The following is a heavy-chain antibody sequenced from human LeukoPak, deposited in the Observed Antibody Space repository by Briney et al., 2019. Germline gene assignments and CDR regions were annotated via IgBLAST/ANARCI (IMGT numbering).Heavy chain of an antibody. Sequence: ASVKVSCKASGYTFTSYYMHWVRQAPGQGLEWMGIINPSGGSTSYAQKFQGRVAMTRDTSTSTAYMELSSLTSEDTALYFCAKGATVGKEALDIWGQGSLVTVSS. CDR1: GYTFTSYY. V-gene: IGHV1-46*01. CDR2: INPSGGST. D-gene: IGHD1-14*01. CDR3: AKGATVGKEALDI. J-gene: IGHJ3*02.